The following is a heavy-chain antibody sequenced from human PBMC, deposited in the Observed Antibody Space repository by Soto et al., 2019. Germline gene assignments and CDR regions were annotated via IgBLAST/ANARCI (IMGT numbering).Heavy chain of an antibody. CDR3: ARDLEDGYNLGWFDP. CDR1: GGSISSYY. D-gene: IGHD5-12*01. V-gene: IGHV4-59*01. CDR2: IYYSGNS. Sequence: PSETLSLTCTVSGGSISSYYWSWIRQPPGKGLEWIGYIYYSGNSNYNPSLKSRVTISVDTSKNQFSLKLSSVTAADTAMYYCARDLEDGYNLGWFDPWGQGNLVTVSS. J-gene: IGHJ5*02.